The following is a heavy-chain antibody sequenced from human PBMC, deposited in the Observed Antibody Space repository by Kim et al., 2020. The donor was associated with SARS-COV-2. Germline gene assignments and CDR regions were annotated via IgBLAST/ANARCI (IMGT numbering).Heavy chain of an antibody. CDR3: VSGVGAADLPI. J-gene: IGHJ4*02. CDR2: T. V-gene: IGHV3-73*01. D-gene: IGHD1-26*01. Sequence: TVYAASVRGRFNISRDDSNNTTYLQVNSLKTEDTAVYHCVSGVGAADLPIWGQGTLVTVSS.